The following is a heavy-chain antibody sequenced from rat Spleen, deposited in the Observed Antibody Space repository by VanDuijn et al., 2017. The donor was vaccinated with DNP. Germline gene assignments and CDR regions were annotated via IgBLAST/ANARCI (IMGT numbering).Heavy chain of an antibody. Sequence: QVQLKESGPGLVQPSQTLSLTCTVSGFSLTSYNVHWVRQPTGKGLEWIAAIWSGGSTYYNSALKSRLSISRDTSKSQVFLKMNSLQTEDTATYYCVRYSTSFVMDAWGQGTSVTVSS. CDR2: IWSGGST. V-gene: IGHV2-30*01. J-gene: IGHJ4*01. D-gene: IGHD1-2*01. CDR3: VRYSTSFVMDA. CDR1: GFSLTSYN.